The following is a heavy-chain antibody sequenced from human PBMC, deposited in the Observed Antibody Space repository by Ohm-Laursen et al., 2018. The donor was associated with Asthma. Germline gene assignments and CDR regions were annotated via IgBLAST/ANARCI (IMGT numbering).Heavy chain of an antibody. CDR2: INHSGGT. CDR1: GGSLTDYS. J-gene: IGHJ6*02. CDR3: ARAQKGRNYAVEFYGMDV. V-gene: IGHV4-34*01. D-gene: IGHD2-2*01. Sequence: SETLSLTCAVYGGSLTDYSWNWIRQSPGKGLEWIGEINHSGGTNYHPSLQSRVTISLDTSKNQFSLKLRSVTAADTSVYYCARAQKGRNYAVEFYGMDVWGQGTTVTVSS.